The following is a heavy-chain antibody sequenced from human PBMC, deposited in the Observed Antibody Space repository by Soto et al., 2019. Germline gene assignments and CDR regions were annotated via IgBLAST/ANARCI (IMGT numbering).Heavy chain of an antibody. J-gene: IGHJ4*02. CDR1: GVSISSNNW. CDR2: IHHTGST. V-gene: IGHV4-4*02. CDR3: AKDHIAVAGNFDY. D-gene: IGHD6-19*01. Sequence: GTLSLTCTVSGVSISSNNWWSWVRQSPGKGLDWIGEIHHTGSTNYNPSLKGRISVSVDKSQNQFSLTLSSVSAADTAVYYCAKDHIAVAGNFDYWGQGTLVTVSS.